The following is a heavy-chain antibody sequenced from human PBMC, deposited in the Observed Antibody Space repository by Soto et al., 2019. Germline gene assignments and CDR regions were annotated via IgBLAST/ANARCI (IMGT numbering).Heavy chain of an antibody. CDR3: ARPRDYGDRRAV. D-gene: IGHD4-17*01. CDR1: GGTSRSYT. J-gene: IGHJ6*04. Sequence: QVQLVQSGAEVQKPGSSVKVSCKASGGTSRSYTITWVRQAPGQGLEWMGRVIPTIGVSNYAQKFQGRVTITADKAASTAYMELTSLRSEATAIYYCARPRDYGDRRAVWGKGTAVTVSS. V-gene: IGHV1-69*02. CDR2: VIPTIGVS.